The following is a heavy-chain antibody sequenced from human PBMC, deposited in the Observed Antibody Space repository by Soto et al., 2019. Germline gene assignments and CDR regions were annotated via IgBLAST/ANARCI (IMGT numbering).Heavy chain of an antibody. CDR1: GFTFSNYY. CDR3: ARADFDQYFDY. Sequence: GASVKVSCKASGFTFSNYYMHWVRQAPEQGLEWMGIISPSGDSTIYAQRFQGRVTMTRDTSTSTVYMELSSLTSEDTAVYYCARADFDQYFDYWGQGAVVTVSS. CDR2: ISPSGDST. D-gene: IGHD3-9*01. V-gene: IGHV1-46*01. J-gene: IGHJ4*02.